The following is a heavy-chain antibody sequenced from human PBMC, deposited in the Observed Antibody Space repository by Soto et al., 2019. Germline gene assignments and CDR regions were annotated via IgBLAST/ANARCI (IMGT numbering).Heavy chain of an antibody. CDR1: GYTFTSYA. D-gene: IGHD2-15*01. V-gene: IGHV1-3*01. J-gene: IGHJ4*02. CDR2: INAGNGNT. Sequence: ASVKVSCKASGYTFTSYAMHWVRQAPGQRLEWMGWINAGNGNTKYSQKFQGRVTITRDTSASTAYMELSSLRSEDTAVYYCGRGVAPYYFDYWGQGTPVTVSS. CDR3: GRGVAPYYFDY.